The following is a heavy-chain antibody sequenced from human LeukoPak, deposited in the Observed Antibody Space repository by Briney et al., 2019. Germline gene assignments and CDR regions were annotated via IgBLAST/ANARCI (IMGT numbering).Heavy chain of an antibody. J-gene: IGHJ4*02. V-gene: IGHV3-23*01. D-gene: IGHD1-26*01. CDR3: AKDAGATLTSFDY. CDR1: GFTFRNYA. CDR2: ISGSGGST. Sequence: GGSLRLSCAASGFTFRNYAMSWVCQAPGKGLEWVSAISGSGGSTYYADSVKGRFTISRDNSKNTLYLQMNSLRAEDTAVYYCAKDAGATLTSFDYWGQGTLVTVSS.